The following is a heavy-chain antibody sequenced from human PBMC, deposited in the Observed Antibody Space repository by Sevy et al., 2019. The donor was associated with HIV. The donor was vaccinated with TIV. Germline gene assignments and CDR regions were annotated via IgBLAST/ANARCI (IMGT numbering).Heavy chain of an antibody. V-gene: IGHV3-30*04. CDR1: GFTFSSYA. CDR3: ARDSCGGDCEIDY. J-gene: IGHJ4*02. CDR2: ISYDGSNK. Sequence: GGSLRLSCAASGFTFSSYAMHWVRQAPGKGLEWVAVISYDGSNKYYADSVKGRFTISRDNSKNTLYLKMNSLRAEDTAVYYCARDSCGGDCEIDYWGQGTLVTVSS. D-gene: IGHD2-21*02.